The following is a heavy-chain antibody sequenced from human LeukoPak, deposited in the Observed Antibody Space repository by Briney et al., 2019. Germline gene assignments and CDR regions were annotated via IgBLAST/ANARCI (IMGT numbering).Heavy chain of an antibody. D-gene: IGHD3-10*01. CDR1: GGSVSFYY. J-gene: IGHJ6*02. V-gene: IGHV4-59*02. CDR3: ARDARGSSYMDV. CDR2: IYYSGST. Sequence: SETLSLTCTVSGGSVSFYYWSWIRQPPGKGLEWIGYIYYSGSTNYNPSLKSRVTISVDTSKNQFSLRVSSVTAADTAVYYCARDARGSSYMDVWGQGTRVTVSS.